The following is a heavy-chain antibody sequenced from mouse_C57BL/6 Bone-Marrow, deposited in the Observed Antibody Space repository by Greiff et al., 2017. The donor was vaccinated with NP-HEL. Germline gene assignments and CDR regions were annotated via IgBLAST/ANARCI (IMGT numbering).Heavy chain of an antibody. CDR1: GYAFPHYL. V-gene: IGHV1-54*01. Sequence: QVQLKESGAELVRPGTSVTVSCKASGYAFPHYLLEWVKPRPGQGLEWIGVLNPGSGGTNYHEKFQCKATLTADKSSRTAYMQLSSLTSEDSAVDFCARGITTVVENYFDYWGQGTTLTVSS. CDR2: LNPGSGGT. D-gene: IGHD1-1*01. J-gene: IGHJ2*01. CDR3: ARGITTVVENYFDY.